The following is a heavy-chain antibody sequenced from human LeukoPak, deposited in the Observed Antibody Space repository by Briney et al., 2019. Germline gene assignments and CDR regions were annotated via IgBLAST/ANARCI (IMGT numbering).Heavy chain of an antibody. D-gene: IGHD4-17*01. CDR2: IHYSGST. CDR3: AKSNYGDYSPTFFDP. V-gene: IGHV4-59*08. CDR1: RGSINSYY. Sequence: PSETLSLTCTVSRGSINSYYWSWIRQPPGKGLEWIGYIHYSGSTNYNPSLKSRVTISVDTSKNQFSLKLSSVTAADTAVYYCAKSNYGDYSPTFFDPWGQGTLVTVSS. J-gene: IGHJ5*02.